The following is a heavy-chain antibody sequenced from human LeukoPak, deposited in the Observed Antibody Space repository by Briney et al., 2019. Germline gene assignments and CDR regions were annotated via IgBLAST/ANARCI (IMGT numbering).Heavy chain of an antibody. CDR3: ARGRGRGYYDSSGYYH. CDR2: IYYSGST. CDR1: GGSISSGGYY. J-gene: IGHJ5*02. D-gene: IGHD3-22*01. V-gene: IGHV4-31*03. Sequence: SETLSLTCTVSGGSISSGGYYWGWIRQHPGKGLEWIGYIYYSGSTYYNPSLKSRVTISVDTSKNQFSLKLSSVTAADTAVYYCARGRGRGYYDSSGYYHWGQGTLVTVSS.